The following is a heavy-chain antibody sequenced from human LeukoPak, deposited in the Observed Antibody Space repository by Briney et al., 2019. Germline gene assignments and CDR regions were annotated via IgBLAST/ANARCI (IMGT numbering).Heavy chain of an antibody. D-gene: IGHD6-19*01. Sequence: KPSETLSLMCTVSGDSFSSHYWSWVRQPPGKALEWIGYMFYSGSTNYNPSLKGRVAISVDTSKNQFSLMLSSVTAADTAIYYCARVGQWQYYFDYWGQGTQVTVSS. CDR3: ARVGQWQYYFDY. CDR1: GDSFSSHY. J-gene: IGHJ4*02. CDR2: MFYSGST. V-gene: IGHV4-59*11.